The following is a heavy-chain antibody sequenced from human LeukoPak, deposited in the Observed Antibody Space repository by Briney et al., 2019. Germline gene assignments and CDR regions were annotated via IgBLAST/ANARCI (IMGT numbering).Heavy chain of an antibody. CDR2: ISYDGSNK. CDR3: ARETGGTVSSTDFDY. CDR1: GFTFSSYA. D-gene: IGHD4-17*01. V-gene: IGHV3-30-3*01. J-gene: IGHJ4*02. Sequence: PGGSLRLSCAASGFTFSSYAMHWVRQAPGKGLEWVAVISYDGSNKYYTDSVKGRFTISRDNSKNTLYLQMNSLRAEDTALYYCARETGGTVSSTDFDYWGQGTLVTVSS.